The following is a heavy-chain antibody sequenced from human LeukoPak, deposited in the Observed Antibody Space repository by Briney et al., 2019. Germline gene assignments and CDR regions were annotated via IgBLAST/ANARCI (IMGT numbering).Heavy chain of an antibody. CDR1: VGSICSGDYY. CDR2: IFYNGST. D-gene: IGHD3-3*01. J-gene: IGHJ5*02. CDR3: ARDWLRFFGGRGGNWFDP. V-gene: IGHV4-30-4*08. Sequence: SETLSLTCTVSVGSICSGDYYWSWIRLPGREGLGLSGYIFYNGSTYYNPSLKGRVTISVDTSKNQFSLKLSSVTAADTAVYYCARDWLRFFGGRGGNWFDPWGQGTLVTVSS.